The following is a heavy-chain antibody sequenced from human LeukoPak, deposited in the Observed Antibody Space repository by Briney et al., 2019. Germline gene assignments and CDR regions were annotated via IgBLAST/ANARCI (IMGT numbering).Heavy chain of an antibody. Sequence: GASAKVSCKASGGTFSSYAISWVRQAPGQGLEWMGGIIPIFGTANYAQKFQGRVTITTDESTGTAYMELSSLRSEDTAVYYCARSDRYSSGSFGAFDIWGQGTMVTVSS. J-gene: IGHJ3*02. D-gene: IGHD6-19*01. CDR2: IIPIFGTA. CDR1: GGTFSSYA. V-gene: IGHV1-69*05. CDR3: ARSDRYSSGSFGAFDI.